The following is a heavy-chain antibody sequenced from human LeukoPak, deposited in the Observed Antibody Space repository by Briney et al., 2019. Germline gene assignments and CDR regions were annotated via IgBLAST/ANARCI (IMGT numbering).Heavy chain of an antibody. D-gene: IGHD4-11*01. J-gene: IGHJ4*02. V-gene: IGHV1-2*02. CDR1: GYTFTGYY. CDR2: INPNSGVT. Sequence: GASVKVSCXASGYTFTGYYIHWVRQAPGQGLEWMGWINPNSGVTNYAQKFQGRVTLTRDTPISTPYMEVSRLTSDDTAVYYCARAHMTTVTLGDYWGQGTLVTVSS. CDR3: ARAHMTTVTLGDY.